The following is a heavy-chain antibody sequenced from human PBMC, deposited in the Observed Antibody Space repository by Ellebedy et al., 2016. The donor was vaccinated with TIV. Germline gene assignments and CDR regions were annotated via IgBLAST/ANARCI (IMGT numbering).Heavy chain of an antibody. CDR2: ISRSGGST. CDR3: AKEMGTAGSALDH. CDR1: GFTFSSYA. V-gene: IGHV3-23*01. Sequence: PGGSLRLSCAASGFTFSSYAMSWVRQAPGKGLEWVSTISRSGGSTYYADSVKGRFTISRDNSKNTLYVHMNSLRAEDTAIYYCAKEMGTAGSALDHWGQGTLVTVSS. J-gene: IGHJ4*02. D-gene: IGHD1-7*01.